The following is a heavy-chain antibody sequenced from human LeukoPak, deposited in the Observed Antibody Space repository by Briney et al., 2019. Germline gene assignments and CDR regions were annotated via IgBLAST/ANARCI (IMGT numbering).Heavy chain of an antibody. Sequence: SETLSLTCTVSGGSISSYYWSWIRQPPGKGLEWIGYIYYSGSTNYNPSLKSRVTIPVDTSKNQFSLKLSSVTAADTAVYYRARQSRSGYFDYWGQGTLVTVSS. CDR3: ARQSRSGYFDY. J-gene: IGHJ4*02. CDR1: GGSISSYY. V-gene: IGHV4-59*01. CDR2: IYYSGST. D-gene: IGHD3-10*01.